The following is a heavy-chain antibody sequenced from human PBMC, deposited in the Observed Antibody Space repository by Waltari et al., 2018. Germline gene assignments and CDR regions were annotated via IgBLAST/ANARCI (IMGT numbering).Heavy chain of an antibody. CDR3: ARDREYSYYYYYYGMDV. Sequence: QVQLQESGPGLVKPSETLSLTCAVSGYSISSGYYWGWIRQPPGKGLEWSGSIYHSGSTSSNPSLKSRVTISVDTSKNQFSLKLSSVTAADTAVYYCARDREYSYYYYYYGMDVWGQGTTVTVSS. CDR2: IYHSGST. D-gene: IGHD5-18*01. V-gene: IGHV4-38-2*02. J-gene: IGHJ6*02. CDR1: GYSISSGYY.